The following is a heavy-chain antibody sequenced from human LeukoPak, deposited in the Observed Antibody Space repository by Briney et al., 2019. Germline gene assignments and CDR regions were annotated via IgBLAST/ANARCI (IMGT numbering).Heavy chain of an antibody. D-gene: IGHD2-15*01. CDR3: ARAASGGSCYATGGCFWFDP. V-gene: IGHV4-59*01. J-gene: IGHJ5*02. Sequence: SETLSLTCTVSGGSISSYYWSWIRQPPGKGLEWIGYIYYSGSTNYNPSLKSRVTISVDTSKNQFSLKLSSVTAADTAVYYCARAASGGSCYATGGCFWFDPWGQGTLVTVSS. CDR2: IYYSGST. CDR1: GGSISSYY.